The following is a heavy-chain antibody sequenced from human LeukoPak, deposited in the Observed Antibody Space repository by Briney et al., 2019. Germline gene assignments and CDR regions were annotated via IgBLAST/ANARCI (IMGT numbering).Heavy chain of an antibody. CDR3: AREDPSGYYYYMDV. V-gene: IGHV4-59*01. CDR1: GGSISSYY. CDR2: IYYSGST. J-gene: IGHJ6*03. D-gene: IGHD3-10*01. Sequence: PSETLSLTCTVSGGSISSYYWSWIRQPPGKGLEWIGYIYYSGSTNYNPSLKSRVTISVDTSKNQFSLKLSSVTAADTAVYYCAREDPSGYYYYMDVRGKGTTVTVSS.